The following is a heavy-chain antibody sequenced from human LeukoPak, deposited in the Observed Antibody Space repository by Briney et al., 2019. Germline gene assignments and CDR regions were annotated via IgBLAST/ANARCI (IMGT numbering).Heavy chain of an antibody. D-gene: IGHD6-19*01. J-gene: IGHJ4*02. CDR2: IYHSGST. CDR3: ARGGGDSSGWSLFDY. V-gene: IGHV4-4*02. CDR1: GGSISSSNW. Sequence: SETLSLTCAVSGGSISSSNWWSWVRQPPGKGLEWIGEIYHSGSTNYNPSLKSRVTISVDTSKNQFSLKLSSVTAADTAVYYCARGGGDSSGWSLFDYWGQGTLVTVSS.